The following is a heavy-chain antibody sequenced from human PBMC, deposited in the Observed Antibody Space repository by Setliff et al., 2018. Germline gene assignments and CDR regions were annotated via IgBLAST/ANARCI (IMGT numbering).Heavy chain of an antibody. V-gene: IGHV3-7*03. CDR1: GFTFSRYW. Sequence: GGSLRLSCVTSGFTFSRYWMSWVRQAPGKGLEWVANIKEDGSEKYYVDSVKGRFTISRDNSKNTLYLQMNSLRAEDTAVYYCAKVKTYYYDSSTLDYWGQGTLVTVSS. D-gene: IGHD3-22*01. J-gene: IGHJ4*02. CDR3: AKVKTYYYDSSTLDY. CDR2: IKEDGSEK.